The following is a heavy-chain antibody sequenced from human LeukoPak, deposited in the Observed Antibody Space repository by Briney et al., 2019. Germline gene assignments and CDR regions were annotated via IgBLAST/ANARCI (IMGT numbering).Heavy chain of an antibody. CDR2: IYYSGST. V-gene: IGHV4-59*12. CDR3: ARDRGGNYIWFDP. J-gene: IGHJ5*02. CDR1: GGSISSYY. D-gene: IGHD4-11*01. Sequence: PSETLSLTCTVSGGSISSYYGSWIRQPPGKGLEWIGYIYYSGSTNYNPSLKSRVTISVDTSKNQFSLKLSSVTAADTAVYYCARDRGGNYIWFDPWGQGTLVTVSS.